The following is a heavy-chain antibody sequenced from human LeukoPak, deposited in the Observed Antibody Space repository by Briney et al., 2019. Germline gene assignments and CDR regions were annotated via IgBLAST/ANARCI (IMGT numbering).Heavy chain of an antibody. CDR3: ARRGSGWYGGSYYFDY. D-gene: IGHD6-19*01. CDR1: GFTFSSYA. J-gene: IGHJ4*02. CDR2: ISYDGSNK. V-gene: IGHV3-30*04. Sequence: PGRSLRLSCAASGFTFSSYAMHWVRQAPGKGLEWVAVISYDGSNKYYADSVKGRFTISRDNAKNSLYLQMNSLRAEDTALYYCARRGSGWYGGSYYFDYWGQGTLVTVSS.